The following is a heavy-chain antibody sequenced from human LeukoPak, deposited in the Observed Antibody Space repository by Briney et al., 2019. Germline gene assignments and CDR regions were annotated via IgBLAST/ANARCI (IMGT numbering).Heavy chain of an antibody. CDR2: INHSGST. CDR1: GGSFSGYY. CDR3: ARHPLWFGPQGIDY. V-gene: IGHV4-34*01. D-gene: IGHD3-10*01. J-gene: IGHJ4*02. Sequence: HPSETLSLTCAVYGGSFSGYYWSWIRQPPGKGLEWIGEINHSGSTNYNPSLKSRVTISVGTSKNQFSLKLSSVTAADTAVYYCARHPLWFGPQGIDYWGQGTLVTVSS.